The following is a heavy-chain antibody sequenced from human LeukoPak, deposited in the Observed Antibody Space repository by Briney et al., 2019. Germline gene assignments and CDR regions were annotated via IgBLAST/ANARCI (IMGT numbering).Heavy chain of an antibody. CDR2: IIPIFGTA. D-gene: IGHD2-2*01. Sequence: SVKVSCKASGGTFSSYAISWVRQAPGQGLEWRGGIIPIFGTANYAQKFQGRVTITADESTSTAYMELSSLRSEDTAVYYCARGVVPAAMRGYFDYWGQGTLVTVSS. J-gene: IGHJ4*02. CDR3: ARGVVPAAMRGYFDY. CDR1: GGTFSSYA. V-gene: IGHV1-69*01.